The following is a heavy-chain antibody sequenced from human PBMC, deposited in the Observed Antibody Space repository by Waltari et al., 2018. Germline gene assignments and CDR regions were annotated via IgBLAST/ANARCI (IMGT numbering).Heavy chain of an antibody. V-gene: IGHV3-53*02. CDR3: ARAFWSGYYNYYYYYMDV. J-gene: IGHJ6*03. CDR1: GFTVSSNY. D-gene: IGHD3-3*01. Sequence: EVQLVETGGGLIQPGGSLRLSCAASGFTVSSNYMSWVRQAPGKGLEWVSVIFIGGSTYYADSVKGRFTISRDNSKNTLYLQMNSLRAEDTAVYYCARAFWSGYYNYYYYYMDVWGKGTTVTVSS. CDR2: IFIGGST.